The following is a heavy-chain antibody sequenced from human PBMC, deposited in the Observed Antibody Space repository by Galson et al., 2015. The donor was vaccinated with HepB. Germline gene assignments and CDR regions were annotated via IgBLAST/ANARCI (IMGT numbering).Heavy chain of an antibody. V-gene: IGHV3-33*01. CDR2: TWRDEGSNK. J-gene: IGHJ4*02. Sequence: SLRLSCAASGFSFNDYGLHWVRQAPGKGLEWLSVTWRDEGSNKYYADSVKGRFTVSRDNSKRTLYLQMNSLRVEDTAIYYCATERRHNTGWFALDSWGQGALVTVSS. CDR1: GFSFNDYG. D-gene: IGHD6-19*01. CDR3: ATERRHNTGWFALDS.